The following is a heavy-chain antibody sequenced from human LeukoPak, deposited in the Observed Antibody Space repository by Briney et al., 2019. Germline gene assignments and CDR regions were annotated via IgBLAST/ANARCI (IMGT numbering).Heavy chain of an antibody. CDR2: ISGSGGST. CDR3: AKAIEGITGTTFDY. CDR1: GFTFSSYA. J-gene: IGHJ4*02. D-gene: IGHD1-20*01. V-gene: IGHV3-23*01. Sequence: PGGSLRLSCAASGFTFSSYAMSWVRQAPGKGLERVSAISGSGGSTYYADSVKGWFTISRDNSKNTLYLQMNSLRAEDTAVYYCAKAIEGITGTTFDYWGQGTLVTVSS.